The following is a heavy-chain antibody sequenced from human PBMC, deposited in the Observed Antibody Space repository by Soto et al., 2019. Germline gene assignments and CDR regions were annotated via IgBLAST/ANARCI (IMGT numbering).Heavy chain of an antibody. D-gene: IGHD3-3*01. V-gene: IGHV4-39*01. CDR3: AHIVSAYQFNY. J-gene: IGHJ4*02. CDR1: GGSLSGSQHH. Sequence: LETLFPPRTVSGGSLSGSQHHVGRLLHAPVQGMEWIGSFHNSGSIHYNPTFKSRATISVDTSKNQFSLKVNSVIAADSAIYYYAHIVSAYQFNYWGQGTPVTVSS. CDR2: FHNSGSI.